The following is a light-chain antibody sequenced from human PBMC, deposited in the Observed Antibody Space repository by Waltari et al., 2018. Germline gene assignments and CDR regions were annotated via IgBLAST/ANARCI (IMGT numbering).Light chain of an antibody. CDR3: QQSYTTPYT. J-gene: IGKJ2*01. CDR1: QLVDNF. Sequence: DIQMTQSPSSLPVSVGARVTITCRASQLVDNFLNWYQQKPRQAPSLLIYAASSLQSGVPSRFSGRGSGTDFTLTISILQPEDFATYYCQQSYTTPYTFGQGTRLDIK. V-gene: IGKV1-39*01. CDR2: AAS.